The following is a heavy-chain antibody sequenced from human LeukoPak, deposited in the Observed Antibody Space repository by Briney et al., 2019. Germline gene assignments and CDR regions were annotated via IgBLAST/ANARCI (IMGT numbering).Heavy chain of an antibody. CDR1: GFTFSSYA. Sequence: GGSLRLSCAASGFTFSSYAMSWVRQAPGKGLEWVSAISGSGGSTYYADSVKGRFTISRDNSKNTLCLQMNSLRAEDTAVYYCAKAPTSSIASRSAFDYWGQGALVTVSS. J-gene: IGHJ4*02. CDR2: ISGSGGST. V-gene: IGHV3-23*01. CDR3: AKAPTSSIASRSAFDY. D-gene: IGHD6-6*01.